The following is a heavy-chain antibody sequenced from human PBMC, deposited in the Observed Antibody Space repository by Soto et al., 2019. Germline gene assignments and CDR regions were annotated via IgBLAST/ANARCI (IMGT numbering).Heavy chain of an antibody. Sequence: GGSLRLSCAASGFTFSSYAMSWVRQAPGKGLEWVSAISGSGGSTYYADSVKGRFTISRDNSKNTLYLQMNSLRAEDTAVYYCAKAMVRGVKGGAYYMDVWGKGTTVTVSS. CDR1: GFTFSSYA. CDR3: AKAMVRGVKGGAYYMDV. V-gene: IGHV3-23*01. J-gene: IGHJ6*03. D-gene: IGHD3-10*01. CDR2: ISGSGGST.